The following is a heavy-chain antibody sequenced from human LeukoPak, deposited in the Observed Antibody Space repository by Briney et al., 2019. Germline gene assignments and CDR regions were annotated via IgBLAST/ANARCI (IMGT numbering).Heavy chain of an antibody. Sequence: PGRSLRLSCAASGFTFSSYGMHWVRQAPGKGLEWVAVISYDGSNKYYADSVKGRFTISRDNSKNTLYLQMNGLRAEDTAVYYCAKLVITTYSDYWGQGTLVTVSS. D-gene: IGHD3-22*01. V-gene: IGHV3-30*18. CDR1: GFTFSSYG. J-gene: IGHJ4*02. CDR3: AKLVITTYSDY. CDR2: ISYDGSNK.